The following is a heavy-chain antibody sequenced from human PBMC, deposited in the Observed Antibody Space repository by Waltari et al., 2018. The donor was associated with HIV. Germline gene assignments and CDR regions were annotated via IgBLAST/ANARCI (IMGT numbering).Heavy chain of an antibody. CDR2: INHSGST. Sequence: QVQLQQWGAGLLKPSETLSLTCAVYGGSFSGYYWCWIRQPPGKGLEWIGEINHSGSTNYNPSLKSRVTISVDTSKNQFSLKLSSVTAADTAVYYCARFLPSSYHDSSGYYSDYWGQGTLVTVSS. CDR1: GGSFSGYY. CDR3: ARFLPSSYHDSSGYYSDY. J-gene: IGHJ4*02. V-gene: IGHV4-34*01. D-gene: IGHD3-22*01.